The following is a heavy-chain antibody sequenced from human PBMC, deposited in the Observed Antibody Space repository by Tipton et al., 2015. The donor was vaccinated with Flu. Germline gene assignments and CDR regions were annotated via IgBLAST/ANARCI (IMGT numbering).Heavy chain of an antibody. J-gene: IGHJ3*02. CDR3: ARPLNGGREYAFDI. CDR2: IYHSGST. Sequence: GLVKPSETLSLSCTVSGYSISSGYYWGWIRQAPGEGLEWIATIYHSGSTYYNPSLKSRVTISMDTSKNQFSLKLNSVTAADTAVYYCARPLNGGREYAFDIWGQGTKVTVSA. V-gene: IGHV4-38-2*02. D-gene: IGHD3-9*01. CDR1: GYSISSGYY.